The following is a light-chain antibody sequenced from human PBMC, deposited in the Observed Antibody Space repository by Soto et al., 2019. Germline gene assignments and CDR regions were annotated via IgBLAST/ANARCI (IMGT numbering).Light chain of an antibody. V-gene: IGKV3-20*01. CDR1: QSVSSSY. J-gene: IGKJ5*01. Sequence: EIVLTQSPGTQSLSPGERATLSCRASQSVSSSYLAWYQQKPGQAPRLLIYGASSRATGIPDRFSGSGSGTDFTLTIIRLEPEDFAVYYCQQYGSSSITFGQGTRLEIK. CDR2: GAS. CDR3: QQYGSSSIT.